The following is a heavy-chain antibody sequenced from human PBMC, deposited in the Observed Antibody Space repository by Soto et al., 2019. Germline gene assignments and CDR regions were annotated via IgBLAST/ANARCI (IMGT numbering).Heavy chain of an antibody. CDR3: ARDARNADYDY. Sequence: EVQLVESGGGLVQPGGSRKLSCAVSGFPFSSNAMTWVRQAPGKGLEWVAYIHGTRSIIYYADSVKGRFTISRDNAKNSLYLQMDSLRDEDTALYYCARDARNADYDYWGQGTLVTVSS. CDR2: IHGTRSII. J-gene: IGHJ4*02. V-gene: IGHV3-48*02. CDR1: GFPFSSNA. D-gene: IGHD3-16*01.